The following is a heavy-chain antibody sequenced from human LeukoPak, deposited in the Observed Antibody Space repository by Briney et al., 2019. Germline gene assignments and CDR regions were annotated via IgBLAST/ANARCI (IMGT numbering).Heavy chain of an antibody. CDR2: IYTSGST. J-gene: IGHJ5*02. V-gene: IGHV4-61*02. CDR3: ARYPYCSSTSCPSNWFDP. CDR1: GGSISSGSYY. Sequence: SSETLSLTCTVSGGSISSGSYYWSWIRQPAGKGLEWIGRIYTSGSTNYSPSLKSRVTISVDTSKNQFSLKLSSVTAADTAVYYCARYPYCSSTSCPSNWFDPWGQGTLVTVSS. D-gene: IGHD2-2*01.